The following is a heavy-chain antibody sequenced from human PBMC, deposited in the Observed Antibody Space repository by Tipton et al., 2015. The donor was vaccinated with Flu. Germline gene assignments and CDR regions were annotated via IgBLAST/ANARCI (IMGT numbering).Heavy chain of an antibody. D-gene: IGHD3-22*01. V-gene: IGHV4-30-4*01. CDR3: GRLTIEFYYGSSGFVDY. CDR1: GGSVNSGDFH. CDR2: IYYSGTT. J-gene: IGHJ4*02. Sequence: TLSLTCTVSGGSVNSGDFHWSWFRQPSGKGLEWIGYIYYSGTTYYNPSLKSRLSISVDTSKNQFSLKLSSVTAAGTALYYCGRLTIEFYYGSSGFVDYWGQGSLVTVSS.